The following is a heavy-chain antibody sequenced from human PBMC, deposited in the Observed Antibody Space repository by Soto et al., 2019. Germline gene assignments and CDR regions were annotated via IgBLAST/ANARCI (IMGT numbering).Heavy chain of an antibody. J-gene: IGHJ4*02. V-gene: IGHV1-69*06. CDR3: ARGGALSTSWYWGDGLDS. CDR2: IIPVFGTP. CDR1: GYSFSSHA. Sequence: VASVKVSCKASGYSFSSHAITWVRQAPGQGLEWMGGIIPVFGTPSYAQKFQGRVTISADKSTNTSYLGLRSLRSEDTAVYYCARGGALSTSWYWGDGLDSWGQGTQVTVSS. D-gene: IGHD6-13*01.